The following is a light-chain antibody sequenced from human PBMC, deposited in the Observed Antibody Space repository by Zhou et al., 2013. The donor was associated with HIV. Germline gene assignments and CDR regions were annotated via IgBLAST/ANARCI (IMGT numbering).Light chain of an antibody. J-gene: IGKJ1*01. V-gene: IGKV3-15*01. CDR2: VAS. CDR3: QHYGNWRRT. CDR1: QSIGSN. Sequence: EIVMTQSPATLSLSPGERATLSCRASQSIGSNLAWYQQKPGQAPRLLFYVASTRATGIPARFSGTGSGTEFTLTISSLQSEDFAVYYCQHYGNWRRTFGQGTKVEIK.